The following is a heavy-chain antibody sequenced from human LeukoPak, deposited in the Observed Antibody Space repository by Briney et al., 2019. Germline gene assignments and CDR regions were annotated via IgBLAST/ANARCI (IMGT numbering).Heavy chain of an antibody. CDR1: GYTFTGYY. Sequence: ASVKVSCKASGYTFTGYYMHWVRQAPGQGLEWMGWINPNSGGTNYAQKFQGRVTMTRDTSISTAYMELSRLRSEGTAVYYCARGLRYSYGPGAFDIWGQGTMVTVSS. CDR2: INPNSGGT. D-gene: IGHD5-18*01. CDR3: ARGLRYSYGPGAFDI. V-gene: IGHV1-2*02. J-gene: IGHJ3*02.